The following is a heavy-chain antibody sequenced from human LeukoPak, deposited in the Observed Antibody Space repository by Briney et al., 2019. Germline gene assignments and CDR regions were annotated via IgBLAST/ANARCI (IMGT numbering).Heavy chain of an antibody. J-gene: IGHJ3*02. D-gene: IGHD3-3*01. CDR3: ARIRFLEWLIAEAFDI. Sequence: GASVKVSCKASGYTFTSYGISWVRQAPGQGLEWMGWISAYNGNTNYAQKLQGRVTMTTDTSTSTAYMELRSLRSDDTAVYYCARIRFLEWLIAEAFDIWGQGTMVTVSS. CDR2: ISAYNGNT. V-gene: IGHV1-18*01. CDR1: GYTFTSYG.